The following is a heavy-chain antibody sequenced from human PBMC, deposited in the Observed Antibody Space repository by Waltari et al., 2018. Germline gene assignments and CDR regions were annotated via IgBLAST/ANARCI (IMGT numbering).Heavy chain of an antibody. Sequence: EVQLVESGGGLVQPGRSLRLSCAASGFTFDDYAMHWVRQAPGKGLEWVSGISWNSGSIGYADSVKGRFTISRDNAKNSLYLQMNSLRAEDTALYYCAKDDWGSFDYWGQGTLVTVSS. CDR3: AKDDWGSFDY. V-gene: IGHV3-9*01. CDR2: ISWNSGSI. CDR1: GFTFDDYA. J-gene: IGHJ4*02. D-gene: IGHD7-27*01.